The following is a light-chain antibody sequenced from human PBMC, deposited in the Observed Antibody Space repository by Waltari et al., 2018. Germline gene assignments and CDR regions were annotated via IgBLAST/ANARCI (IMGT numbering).Light chain of an antibody. V-gene: IGKV3-20*01. Sequence: EIVLTQSPGTLSLSPGEGATLPCTASQRVANNYLAWYRQKPGQAPSLLIYYASSRATGVPDRISGSGSGTDFTLTLSRLEPEDFAVYFCQLYDSTHGFSFGQGTKLEIK. CDR3: QLYDSTHGFS. J-gene: IGKJ2*03. CDR1: QRVANNY. CDR2: YAS.